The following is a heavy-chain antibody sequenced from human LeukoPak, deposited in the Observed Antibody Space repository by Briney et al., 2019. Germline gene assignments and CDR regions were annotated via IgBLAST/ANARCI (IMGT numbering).Heavy chain of an antibody. CDR1: GFIFSSYW. D-gene: IGHD4-17*01. CDR2: IKQDGSEE. V-gene: IGHV3-7*03. J-gene: IGHJ4*02. Sequence: GGSLRLSCAASGFIFSSYWMSWVRQAPGKGLEWVANIKQDGSEEYYVDSVKGRFTISRDNAKNSLYLQMNSLRAEDTAVYYCASHPRHDYGDYGLDYWGQGTLVTVSS. CDR3: ASHPRHDYGDYGLDY.